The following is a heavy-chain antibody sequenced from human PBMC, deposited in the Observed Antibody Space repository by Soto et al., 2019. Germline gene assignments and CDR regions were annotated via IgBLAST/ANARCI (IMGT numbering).Heavy chain of an antibody. V-gene: IGHV4-30-4*01. CDR3: ARVTRGSYGARFFDN. CDR2: IYDSGSI. Sequence: QVQLQESGPGLVKPSQTLSLTCTVSGGSIRSAIYYWSWIRQTPGKGLKWIGYIYDSGSISYNPSLKSRVTISDDTSKNQFSLKVRSVTAADMAVYYCARVTRGSYGARFFDNWGQGTLVTVSS. J-gene: IGHJ4*02. D-gene: IGHD4-17*01. CDR1: GGSIRSAIYY.